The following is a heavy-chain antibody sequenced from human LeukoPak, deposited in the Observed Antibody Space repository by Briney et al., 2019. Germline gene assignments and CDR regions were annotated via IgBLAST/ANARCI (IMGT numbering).Heavy chain of an antibody. J-gene: IGHJ4*02. CDR1: GYTFTGYY. Sequence: ASVKVSCKASGYTFTGYYMHWVRQAPGQGREWMGRINPNSGGTNYAQKFQGRFTMTRDTSISTAYMELSRLRSDDTAVYYCAISVEDRSDYVGYWGQGTLVTVSS. D-gene: IGHD4-17*01. CDR2: INPNSGGT. V-gene: IGHV1-2*06. CDR3: AISVEDRSDYVGY.